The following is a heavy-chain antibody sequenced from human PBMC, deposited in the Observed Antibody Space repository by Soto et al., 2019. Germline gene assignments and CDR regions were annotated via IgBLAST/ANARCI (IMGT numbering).Heavy chain of an antibody. D-gene: IGHD6-19*01. V-gene: IGHV3-33*01. CDR1: GFTFSHYG. CDR2: IWFDGRNK. CDR3: ARDVGIAVAGSSGRAFDI. J-gene: IGHJ3*02. Sequence: PGGSLRLSCAASGFTFSHYGMQWVRQAPGKELEWVALIWFDGRNKYYADSVKGRFTISRDDSKSTLFLQMSSLRAEDTAVYYCARDVGIAVAGSSGRAFDIWGQGTMVTVSS.